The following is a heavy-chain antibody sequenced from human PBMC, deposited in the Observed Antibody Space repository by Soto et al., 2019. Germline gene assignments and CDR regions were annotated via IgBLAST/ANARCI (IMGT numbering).Heavy chain of an antibody. D-gene: IGHD3-22*01. J-gene: IGHJ5*02. CDR2: IYYSGST. CDR1: GGSISSGGYY. Sequence: SETLSLTCTVSGGSISSGGYYWSWIRQHPGKGLEWIGYIYYSGSTYYNPSLKSRVTISVDTYKNQFSLKLSSVPAADKAVYYCARDAYYYDSSGYENWFDPWGQGTLVTVSS. V-gene: IGHV4-31*03. CDR3: ARDAYYYDSSGYENWFDP.